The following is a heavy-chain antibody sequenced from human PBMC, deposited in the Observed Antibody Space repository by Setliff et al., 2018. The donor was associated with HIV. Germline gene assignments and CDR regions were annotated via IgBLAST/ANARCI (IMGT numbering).Heavy chain of an antibody. CDR3: ARDQADTYNYLLSGAFDF. Sequence: SETLSLTCTFSGDSISSGNYYWSWIRQPAGKGLEWIGRIYSTGSTNYNPSLKSRVTISSDTSKNLFSLKLSSVTAADTALYYCARDQADTYNYLLSGAFDFWGQGTMVTVSS. J-gene: IGHJ3*01. D-gene: IGHD3-10*01. V-gene: IGHV4-61*02. CDR2: IYSTGST. CDR1: GDSISSGNYY.